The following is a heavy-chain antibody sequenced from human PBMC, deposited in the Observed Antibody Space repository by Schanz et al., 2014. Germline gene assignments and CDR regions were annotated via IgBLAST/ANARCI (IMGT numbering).Heavy chain of an antibody. CDR3: AKGMGYCSGGTCYDYYYYGLDV. CDR2: ISGTTTYI. CDR1: GFTFSSYA. Sequence: ESGGGVVQPGRSLRLSCAASGFTFSSYAMHWIRQAPGKGLEWVSYISGTTTYINYADSVKGRFTISRDNAKNSLYLQMNSLRAEDTAVYYCAKGMGYCSGGTCYDYYYYGLDVWGQGTTVTVSS. D-gene: IGHD2-15*01. J-gene: IGHJ6*02. V-gene: IGHV3-21*05.